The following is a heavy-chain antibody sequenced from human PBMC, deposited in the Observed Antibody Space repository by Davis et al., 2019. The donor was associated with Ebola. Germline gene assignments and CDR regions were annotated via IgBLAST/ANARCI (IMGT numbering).Heavy chain of an antibody. CDR3: ARSFGINLRTQDY. CDR2: MHPGGST. D-gene: IGHD3-3*01. J-gene: IGHJ4*02. CDR1: GDSISNTNW. V-gene: IGHV4-4*02. Sequence: MPSETLSLTCAVSGDSISNTNWWSWVRQSPGKGLEWIGEMHPGGSTNYNLSLKSRVTISVDKSKNQFSLKMNSVTAADTAVYYCARSFGINLRTQDYWGQGTLVTVSS.